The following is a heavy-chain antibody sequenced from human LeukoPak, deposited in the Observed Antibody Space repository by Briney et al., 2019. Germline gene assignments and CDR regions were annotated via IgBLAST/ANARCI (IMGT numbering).Heavy chain of an antibody. V-gene: IGHV3-33*01. D-gene: IGHD5-18*01. CDR2: IWYDGSNK. CDR1: GFTFSSYG. Sequence: GRSLRLSCAASGFTFSSYGMHWVRQAPGKGLEWVTVIWYDGSNKYYADSVKGRFTISRDNSKNTLYPQMNSLRAEDTAVYYCARDCYRYFDYWGQGTLVTVSS. J-gene: IGHJ4*02. CDR3: ARDCYRYFDY.